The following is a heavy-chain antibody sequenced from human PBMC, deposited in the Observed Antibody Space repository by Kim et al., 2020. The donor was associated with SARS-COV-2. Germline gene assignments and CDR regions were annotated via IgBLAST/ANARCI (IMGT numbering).Heavy chain of an antibody. CDR3: ARSMTTVTTHWSTGLENDY. V-gene: IGHV1-2*02. D-gene: IGHD4-17*01. CDR1: GYTFTGYY. CDR2: INPNSGGT. J-gene: IGHJ4*02. Sequence: ASVKVSCKASGYTFTGYYMHWVRQAPGQGLEWMGWINPNSGGTNYAQKFQGRVTMTRDTSISTAYMELSRLRSDDTAVYYCARSMTTVTTHWSTGLENDYWGQGTLVTVSS.